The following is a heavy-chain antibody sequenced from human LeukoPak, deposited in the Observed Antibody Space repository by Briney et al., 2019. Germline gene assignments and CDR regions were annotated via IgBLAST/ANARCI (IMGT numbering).Heavy chain of an antibody. CDR2: ISSDGSNT. V-gene: IGHV3-74*01. Sequence: GGSLRLSCAASGFTFSSFWMHRARQDAGKGLVWVARISSDGSNTIYTDSVKGRFTISRDNAKNTLYLQMNSLRAEDTAVYYCASGVTIWLGNALDMWGQGTMVTVS. J-gene: IGHJ3*02. D-gene: IGHD3-3*01. CDR3: ASGVTIWLGNALDM. CDR1: GFTFSSFW.